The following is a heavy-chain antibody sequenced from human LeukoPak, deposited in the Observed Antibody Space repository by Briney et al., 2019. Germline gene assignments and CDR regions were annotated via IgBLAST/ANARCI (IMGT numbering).Heavy chain of an antibody. Sequence: GESLKISCKGSGYSFTYWIGWVRQMPGKGLEWMGIIYSGDSHTRYSPSFQGRVTISADKSISTAYLQWSSLEASDTAMYYCASARHGDYVWDYWGQGTLVTVSS. V-gene: IGHV5-51*01. J-gene: IGHJ4*02. CDR2: IYSGDSHT. CDR1: GYSFTYW. CDR3: ASARHGDYVWDY. D-gene: IGHD4-17*01.